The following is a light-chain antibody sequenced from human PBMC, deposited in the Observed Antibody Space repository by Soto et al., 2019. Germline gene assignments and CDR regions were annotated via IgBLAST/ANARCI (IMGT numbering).Light chain of an antibody. Sequence: QSALTQPASLSGSPGQSITISRTGTSSDVGSYNLVSWYQQHPGKASKLMIYEVSKRPSGVSNRFSGSKSGNTASLTISGLQAEDEADYYCCSYAGSSTYVFGTGTKVTVL. CDR1: SSDVGSYNL. CDR3: CSYAGSSTYV. V-gene: IGLV2-23*02. CDR2: EVS. J-gene: IGLJ1*01.